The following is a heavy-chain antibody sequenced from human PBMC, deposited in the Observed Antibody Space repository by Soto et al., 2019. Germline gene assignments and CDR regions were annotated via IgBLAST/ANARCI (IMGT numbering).Heavy chain of an antibody. J-gene: IGHJ4*02. D-gene: IGHD3-9*01. CDR3: ARSLNFDV. V-gene: IGHV3-53*01. CDR1: GFSVYGNY. Sequence: GGSLRLSCALSGFSVYGNYMSWVRQAPGKGLEWVSVIYAYSAGTTVYAESVRGRFTISRDTSKNTVDLQMNSLSAEDTAGYYCARSLNFDVWGRGTLVTVSS. CDR2: IYAYSAGTT.